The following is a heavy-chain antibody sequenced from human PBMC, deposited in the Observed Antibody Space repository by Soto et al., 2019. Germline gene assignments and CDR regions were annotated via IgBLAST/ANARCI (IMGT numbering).Heavy chain of an antibody. V-gene: IGHV4-30-2*01. CDR2: IYQSGVT. D-gene: IGHD2-2*01. Sequence: TMPRTCDRSSDSDRIAIYSWIWIRQPPGKALQWIGFIYQSGVTSYNPSLASRVSISLDRSNNQCSLKLKSVTAADTAVYFCSGMPCTSALTFDPRGPGTLVT. CDR3: SGMPCTSALTFDP. J-gene: IGHJ5*02. CDR1: SDSDRIAIYS.